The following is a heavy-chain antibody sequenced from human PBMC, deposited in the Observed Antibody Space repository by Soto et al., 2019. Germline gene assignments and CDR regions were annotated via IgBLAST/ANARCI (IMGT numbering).Heavy chain of an antibody. Sequence: EVQLVESGGGLVQPGGSLRLTCAASGFTFSSYWMNWVRLAPGKGLEWVANIEKDGSETNYLDSVRGRFTISRDNAKNSLFLQMNSLRAEDTAVYYCVAGSGWLSGYWGQGTHLTVSS. D-gene: IGHD6-19*01. CDR3: VAGSGWLSGY. V-gene: IGHV3-7*03. CDR1: GFTFSSYW. J-gene: IGHJ4*02. CDR2: IEKDGSET.